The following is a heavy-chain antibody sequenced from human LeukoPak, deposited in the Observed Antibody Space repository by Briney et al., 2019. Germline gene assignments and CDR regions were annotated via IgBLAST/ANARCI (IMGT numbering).Heavy chain of an antibody. CDR2: ISSGSSTI. D-gene: IGHD1-1*01. Sequence: GGSLRLSCAASVFTFSSYSVNWVRQAPGKGLEWVSYISSGSSTIYYADSVKGRFTVSRDNAKNSLYLQLNSLRDEDTAVYYCAIPSFTTNYWGQGTLVTVSS. J-gene: IGHJ4*02. CDR3: AIPSFTTNY. CDR1: VFTFSSYS. V-gene: IGHV3-48*02.